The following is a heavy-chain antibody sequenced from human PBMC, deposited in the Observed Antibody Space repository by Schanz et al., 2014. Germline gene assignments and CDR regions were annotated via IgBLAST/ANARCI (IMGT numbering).Heavy chain of an antibody. CDR1: GFTFSDYY. CDR2: ISDSGDST. Sequence: QVQLVDSGGGLVKPGGSLRLSCAASGFTFSDYYMTWIRQAPGKGPEWVSDISDSGDSTHYADSVKGRFTISRDNSMNTVYLQRNSLRSDDAAVYYVATPQRAIHLYYGVDVWGRGTTVTVSS. V-gene: IGHV3-11*05. J-gene: IGHJ6*02. D-gene: IGHD2-21*01. CDR3: ATPQRAIHLYYGVDV.